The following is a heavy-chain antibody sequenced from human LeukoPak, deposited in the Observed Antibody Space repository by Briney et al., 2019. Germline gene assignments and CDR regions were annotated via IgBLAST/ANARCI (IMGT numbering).Heavy chain of an antibody. CDR3: ARHALERRSPDAFDI. CDR1: GGSIISGDYY. Sequence: PSETLSLTCSVSGGSIISGDYYWSWIRQPPGKGLQWIGYIYYSGSTYYNPSLKSRVTISVDTSKNQFSLRLSSVTAADTAVYYCARHALERRSPDAFDIWGQGTMVTVSS. J-gene: IGHJ3*02. CDR2: IYYSGST. V-gene: IGHV4-30-4*08. D-gene: IGHD1-1*01.